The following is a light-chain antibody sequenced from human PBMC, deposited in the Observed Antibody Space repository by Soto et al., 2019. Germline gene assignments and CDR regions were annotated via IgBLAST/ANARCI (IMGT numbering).Light chain of an antibody. CDR2: WAS. CDR1: QSVLYSSNNKNY. CDR3: QQYYSTPRT. V-gene: IGKV4-1*01. Sequence: DIVMTQSPDSLAVSXGERATINCKSSQSVLYSSNNKNYLAWYQQKPGQPPKLLIYWASTRESGVPDRFSGSGSGTDFTLTISSLQAEDVAVYYCQQYYSTPRTFGQGTKVEIK. J-gene: IGKJ1*01.